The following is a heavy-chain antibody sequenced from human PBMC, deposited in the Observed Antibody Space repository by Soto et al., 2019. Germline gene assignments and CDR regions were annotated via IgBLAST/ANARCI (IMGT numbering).Heavy chain of an antibody. J-gene: IGHJ5*02. D-gene: IGHD3-22*01. CDR3: ARERTGGSSGQRYWFDP. CDR2: IYHTGRT. Sequence: QVQLQESGPGLVKPSGTLSLTCEVSGGSITSSNWWSWVRQSPGKGLEWIGEIYHTGRTNYNPSPKSRVSMSVDKSKNHFSLTLTSVTAADTAMYYCARERTGGSSGQRYWFDPWGQGTLVTVSS. CDR1: GGSITSSNW. V-gene: IGHV4-4*02.